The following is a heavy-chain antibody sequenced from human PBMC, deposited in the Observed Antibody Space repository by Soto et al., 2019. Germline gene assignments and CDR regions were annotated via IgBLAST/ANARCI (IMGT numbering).Heavy chain of an antibody. CDR2: INHSGTT. J-gene: IGHJ4*02. CDR3: ASGRNGPVLRYLVHGYYFDY. Sequence: SETLSLTCAVYGGSFSGYYWSWIRQPPGKELECIGEINHSGTTNYNPSLKSRVTISVDTSKNQFSLKLSSVTAADTAVYYCASGRNGPVLRYLVHGYYFDYWGQGTLVTVSS. D-gene: IGHD3-9*01. CDR1: GGSFSGYY. V-gene: IGHV4-34*01.